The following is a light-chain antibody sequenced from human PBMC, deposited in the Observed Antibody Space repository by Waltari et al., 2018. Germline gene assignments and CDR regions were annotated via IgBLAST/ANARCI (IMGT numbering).Light chain of an antibody. Sequence: QSALTRPASVSGSPGQTITISCTGTSSDVGMPNLVSCYQHHPGKAPKLMIYEYTKRPSGVSNPFSGSKSGNTASLTISGLQAEDEADYYCCSYAGGTASILLGGGTKLTVL. CDR3: CSYAGGTASIL. V-gene: IGLV2-23*01. CDR1: SSDVGMPNL. J-gene: IGLJ2*01. CDR2: EYT.